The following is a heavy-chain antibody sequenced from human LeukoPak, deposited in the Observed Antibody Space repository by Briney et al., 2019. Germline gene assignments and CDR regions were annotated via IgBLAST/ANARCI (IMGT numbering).Heavy chain of an antibody. Sequence: GASVKVSCKASGYTFTGYYMHWVRQAPGQGLEWMGWINPNSGGTNYAQKFQGRVTMTRDTSISTAYMELSRLRSDDTAVYYCALGGGYRSSTSCYSARHNWFDPWGQGTLVTVSS. CDR3: ALGGGYRSSTSCYSARHNWFDP. CDR1: GYTFTGYY. D-gene: IGHD2-2*01. J-gene: IGHJ5*02. V-gene: IGHV1-2*02. CDR2: INPNSGGT.